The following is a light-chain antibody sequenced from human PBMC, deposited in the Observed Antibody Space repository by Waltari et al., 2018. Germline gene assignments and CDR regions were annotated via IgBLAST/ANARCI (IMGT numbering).Light chain of an antibody. Sequence: QSALTQPASVSGYPGQPITISCTGTSGDIGVFHYVSWYQQHPGKVPKLLIYAVSKRPSGVSIRFSGCKSVNTASLPISGLQAEDEADYYCSSYTNSNTWVFGGGTKLTVL. CDR2: AVS. J-gene: IGLJ3*02. CDR1: SGDIGVFHY. CDR3: SSYTNSNTWV. V-gene: IGLV2-14*03.